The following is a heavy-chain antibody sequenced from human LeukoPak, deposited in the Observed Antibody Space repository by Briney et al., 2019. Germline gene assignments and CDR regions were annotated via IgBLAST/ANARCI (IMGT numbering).Heavy chain of an antibody. CDR3: GYDSSGSAIDY. V-gene: IGHV1-18*01. J-gene: IGHJ4*02. D-gene: IGHD3-22*01. Sequence: GASVKVSCKASGYTFTSYGSSWVRQAPGQGLEWMGWISAYNGNTNYAQKLQGRVTMTTDTSTSTAYMEPRSLRSDDTAVYYCGYDSSGSAIDYWGQGTLVTVSS. CDR2: ISAYNGNT. CDR1: GYTFTSYG.